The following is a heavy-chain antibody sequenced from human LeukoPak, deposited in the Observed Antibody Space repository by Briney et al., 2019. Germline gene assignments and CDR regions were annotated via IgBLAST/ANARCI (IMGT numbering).Heavy chain of an antibody. CDR2: IGGSGSTI. Sequence: GGSLRLSCAASGFTFSDYYMSWIRQAPGKGLEWVSYIGGSGSTIYYADSVKGRFTISRDNAKNSLYLQMNSLRAEDTAVYYCLRDLNWSLDQWGQGTLVTVSS. V-gene: IGHV3-11*04. CDR3: LRDLNWSLDQ. CDR1: GFTFSDYY. D-gene: IGHD1-20*01. J-gene: IGHJ4*02.